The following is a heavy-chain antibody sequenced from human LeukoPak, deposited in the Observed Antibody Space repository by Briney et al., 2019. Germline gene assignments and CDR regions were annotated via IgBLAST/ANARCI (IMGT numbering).Heavy chain of an antibody. CDR1: GFTVSNNY. J-gene: IGHJ4*02. CDR3: AKVRNYYGSGSIFDY. CDR2: IYSAGPT. Sequence: PGGSLRLSCAASGFTVSNNYMTWVRQAPGKGLRWPSFIYSAGPTHYADSVKGRFAISRDNSKNTLYLQMNSLRAEDTAVYYCAKVRNYYGSGSIFDYWGQGTLVTVSS. D-gene: IGHD3-10*01. V-gene: IGHV3-53*01.